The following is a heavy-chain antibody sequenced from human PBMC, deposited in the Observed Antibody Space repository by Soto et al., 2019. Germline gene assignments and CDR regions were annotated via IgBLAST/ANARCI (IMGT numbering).Heavy chain of an antibody. CDR1: GFTFNSFT. D-gene: IGHD1-26*01. J-gene: IGHJ1*01. V-gene: IGHV3-30-3*01. Sequence: ESGGGVVQPGRSLRLSCAASGFTFNSFTMHWVRQAPGKGLEWVAVISHDGSHKYSADSVKGRFTISRDDSKNTLYLQMSSLRAEDTAIYYCATWEERYFQDWGQGTLVTVSS. CDR3: ATWEERYFQD. CDR2: ISHDGSHK.